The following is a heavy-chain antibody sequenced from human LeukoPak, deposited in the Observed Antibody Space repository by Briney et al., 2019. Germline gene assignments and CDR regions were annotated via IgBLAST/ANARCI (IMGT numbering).Heavy chain of an antibody. D-gene: IGHD2-2*01. Sequence: SETLSLTCTVSGCSISSYYWSWIRQPPGKGLEWIGYIYYSGSTNYNPSLKSGVTISVDTSKNQFSLKLSSVTAADTAVYYCASLQGYCSSTSCVDYWGQGTLVTVSS. CDR1: GCSISSYY. J-gene: IGHJ4*02. CDR2: IYYSGST. V-gene: IGHV4-59*01. CDR3: ASLQGYCSSTSCVDY.